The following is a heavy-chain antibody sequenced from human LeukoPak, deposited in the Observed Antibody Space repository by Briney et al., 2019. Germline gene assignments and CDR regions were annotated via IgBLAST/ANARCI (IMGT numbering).Heavy chain of an antibody. J-gene: IGHJ3*02. CDR2: IYYSGST. CDR1: GGSISSSSYY. Sequence: SETLSLTCTVSGGSISSSSYYWSWIRQPPGKGLEWIGYIYYSGSTYYNPSLKSRVTISVDTSKNQFSLKLSSVTAADTAVYYCARDPNADAFDIWGQGTMVTVSS. V-gene: IGHV4-30-4*01. CDR3: ARDPNADAFDI.